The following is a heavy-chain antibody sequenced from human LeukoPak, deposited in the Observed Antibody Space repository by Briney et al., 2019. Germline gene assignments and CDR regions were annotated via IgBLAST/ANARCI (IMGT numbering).Heavy chain of an antibody. Sequence: GGSLRLSCTVSGFTVSSNSWSWVRQAPGKGLEWVSFIYSGGNTHSSDSVKGRFTISRDNSKNTLYLQMSSLRAEDTAIYYCARRAGEYSHPYDYWGQGTLVTVSS. D-gene: IGHD2-15*01. CDR3: ARRAGEYSHPYDY. V-gene: IGHV3-53*01. CDR1: GFTVSSNS. CDR2: IYSGGNT. J-gene: IGHJ4*02.